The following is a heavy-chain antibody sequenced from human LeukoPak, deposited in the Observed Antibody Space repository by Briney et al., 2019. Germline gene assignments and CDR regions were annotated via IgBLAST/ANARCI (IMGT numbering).Heavy chain of an antibody. J-gene: IGHJ4*02. CDR3: ARDGAYTSSSSID. Sequence: SETLSLTCTVSGGSMSSTSHYWGWIRQPPGKGLEWIGSVYYSGSTYYNPSLKTRVTISLDTSKNRFSLNLSSVTAADTAVYYCARDGAYTSSSSIDWGQGTLDTVSS. V-gene: IGHV4-39*07. CDR2: VYYSGST. D-gene: IGHD6-6*01. CDR1: GGSMSSTSHY.